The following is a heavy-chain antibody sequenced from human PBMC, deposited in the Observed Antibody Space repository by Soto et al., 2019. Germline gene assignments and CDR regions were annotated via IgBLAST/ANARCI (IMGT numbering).Heavy chain of an antibody. J-gene: IGHJ4*02. CDR3: AKDDHSGYDSHFDY. CDR2: ISYDGSNK. CDR1: GFTFSSYG. D-gene: IGHD5-12*01. Sequence: GGSLRLSCAASGFTFSSYGMHGVRQAPGKGLEWVAVISYDGSNKYYADSVKGRFTISRDNSKNTLYLQMNSLRAEDTAVYYCAKDDHSGYDSHFDYWGQGTLVTVSS. V-gene: IGHV3-30*18.